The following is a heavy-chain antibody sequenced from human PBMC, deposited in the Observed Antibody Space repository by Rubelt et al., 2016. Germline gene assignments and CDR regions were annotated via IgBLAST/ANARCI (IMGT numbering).Heavy chain of an antibody. CDR3: ARDWGDPRVEIHYGMDV. V-gene: IGHV3-33*01. J-gene: IGHJ6*02. D-gene: IGHD5-24*01. CDR1: GFIFSNYA. Sequence: GRSLRLSCAPSGFIFSNYAMHWVRQAPGKGLEWVAIIWYDGSDKYYSDSVKGRFTISRDNSKNTLYLQMNSLRADATAVYYCARDWGDPRVEIHYGMDVWGQGTTVTVSS. CDR2: IWYDGSDK.